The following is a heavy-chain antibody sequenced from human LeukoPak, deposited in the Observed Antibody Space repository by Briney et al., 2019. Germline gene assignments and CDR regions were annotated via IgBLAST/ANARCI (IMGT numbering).Heavy chain of an antibody. V-gene: IGHV4-34*01. CDR1: GGSFSGYY. J-gene: IGHJ3*02. CDR2: INHSGST. Sequence: SETLSLTCAVYGGSFSGYYWSWIRQPPGKGLEWIGEINHSGSTNYSPSLKSRVTISVDTSKNQFSLKLSSVTAADTAVYYCARAARYCSSTSCHKIRAFDIWGQGTMVTVSS. CDR3: ARAARYCSSTSCHKIRAFDI. D-gene: IGHD2-2*02.